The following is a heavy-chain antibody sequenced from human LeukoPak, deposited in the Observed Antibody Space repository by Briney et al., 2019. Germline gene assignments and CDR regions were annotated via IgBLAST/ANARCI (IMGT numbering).Heavy chain of an antibody. Sequence: SETLSLTCTVSGGSISSYYWSWIRQPPGKGLEWIGYIYYSGSTNYNPSLKSRVTISVGTSKNQFSLKLSSVTAADTAVYYCARHPGDPDGIVVVPAASDWFDPWGQGTLVTVSS. CDR1: GGSISSYY. CDR2: IYYSGST. J-gene: IGHJ5*02. V-gene: IGHV4-59*08. CDR3: ARHPGDPDGIVVVPAASDWFDP. D-gene: IGHD2-2*01.